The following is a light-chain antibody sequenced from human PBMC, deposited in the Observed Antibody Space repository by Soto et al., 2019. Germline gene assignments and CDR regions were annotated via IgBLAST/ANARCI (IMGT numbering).Light chain of an antibody. V-gene: IGLV2-14*03. CDR2: DVS. CDR3: SSSTTSTTRV. J-gene: IGLJ1*01. CDR1: SSDVGAYNS. Sequence: QSASVSGSPGQSITLSCTGTSSDVGAYNSVSWYQQHPGKAPKLIIYDVSTRPSGVSNRFSGSKSGNTASLTISGLQAEDEADYYCSSSTTSTTRVFGTGTKLTVL.